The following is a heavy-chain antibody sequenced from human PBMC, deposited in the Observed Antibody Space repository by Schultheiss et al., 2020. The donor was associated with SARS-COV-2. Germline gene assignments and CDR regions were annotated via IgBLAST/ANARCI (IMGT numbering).Heavy chain of an antibody. J-gene: IGHJ4*02. CDR2: ISYDGSNK. D-gene: IGHD1-20*01. CDR3: AKSHNWNVYYFDY. Sequence: GESLKISCAASGFTFSSYGMHWVRQAPGKGLEWVAVISYDGSNKYYADSVKGRFTISRDNSKNTLYLQMNSLRAEDTAVYYCAKSHNWNVYYFDYWGQGTLVTVSS. CDR1: GFTFSSYG. V-gene: IGHV3-30*18.